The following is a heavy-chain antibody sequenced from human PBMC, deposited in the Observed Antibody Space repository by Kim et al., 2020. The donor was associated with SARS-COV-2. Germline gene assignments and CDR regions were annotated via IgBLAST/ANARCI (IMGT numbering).Heavy chain of an antibody. D-gene: IGHD2-2*01. J-gene: IGHJ4*02. CDR1: GYTFTKYA. CDR3: ANLYAVPAY. CDR2: VYGGNGTT. Sequence: ASVKVSCKASGYTFTKYALHWVRQAPGQRLEWMGCVYGGNGTTRFSQKFQDRVSITRDTSASTGYMELRGLRSEDTAVYYCANLYAVPAYWGQGTLVTVS. V-gene: IGHV1-3*01.